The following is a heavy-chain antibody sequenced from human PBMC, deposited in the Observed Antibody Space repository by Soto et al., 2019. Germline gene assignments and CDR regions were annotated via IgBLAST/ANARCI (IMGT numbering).Heavy chain of an antibody. V-gene: IGHV1-8*02. D-gene: IGHD5-18*01. CDR2: MSPKTGNT. J-gene: IGHJ6*02. CDR1: GYSFTNDD. Sequence: QVQLVQSGAEVKRPGASVTVSCKASGYSFTNDDISWVRRATGQGLEWMGWMSPKTGNTGFAQKFQGSVTIPRNXSITTAYMELTSLRSDDTAVYYCTRWLGYSAGSDVWGQGTTVTVSS. CDR3: TRWLGYSAGSDV.